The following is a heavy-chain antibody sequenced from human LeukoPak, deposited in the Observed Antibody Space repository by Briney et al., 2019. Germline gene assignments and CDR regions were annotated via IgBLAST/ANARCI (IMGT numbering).Heavy chain of an antibody. J-gene: IGHJ5*02. V-gene: IGHV4-59*01. CDR2: IYYSGST. CDR3: ARGGDSSSS. CDR1: GGSISSYY. D-gene: IGHD6-6*01. Sequence: SETLSPTCTVSGGSISSYYWSWIRQPPGKGLEWIGYIYYSGSTNYNPSLKSRVTISVDTSKNQFSLKLSSVTAADTAVYYCARGGDSSSSWGQGTLVTVSS.